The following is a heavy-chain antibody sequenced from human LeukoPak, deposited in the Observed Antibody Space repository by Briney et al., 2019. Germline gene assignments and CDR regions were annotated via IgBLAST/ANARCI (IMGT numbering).Heavy chain of an antibody. V-gene: IGHV4-34*01. D-gene: IGHD6-13*01. CDR1: GGSFSGYY. J-gene: IGHJ4*02. CDR3: ARLSSSWPRRFDY. CDR2: INHSGST. Sequence: PSETLSLTCAVYGGSFSGYYWSWIRQPPGKGLEWIGEINHSGSTNYNPSLKSRVTISVDTSKNQFSLKLSSVTAADTAVYYCARLSSSWPRRFDYWGQGTLVTVSS.